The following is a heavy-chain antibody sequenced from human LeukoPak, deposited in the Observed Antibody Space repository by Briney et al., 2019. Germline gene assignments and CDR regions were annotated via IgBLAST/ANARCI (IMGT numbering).Heavy chain of an antibody. CDR1: GGSFSGYY. CDR2: INHSGST. Sequence: ESSETLSLTCAVYGGSFSGYYWNWIRQPPGKGLEWIGEINHSGSTNYNPSLKSRVTISVDTSKNQFSLKLSSVTAADTAVYYCARGRGLDRYYYYYYMDVWGKGTTVTVSS. J-gene: IGHJ6*03. V-gene: IGHV4-34*01. CDR3: ARGRGLDRYYYYYYMDV. D-gene: IGHD5-12*01.